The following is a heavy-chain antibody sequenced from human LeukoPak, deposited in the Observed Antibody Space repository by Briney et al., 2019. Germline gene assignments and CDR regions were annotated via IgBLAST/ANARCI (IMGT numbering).Heavy chain of an antibody. CDR3: AKSRTHSSGWFTSAFDV. D-gene: IGHD6-13*01. CDR1: GYTFTGDY. J-gene: IGHJ3*01. CDR2: INPNRGET. V-gene: IGHV1-2*02. Sequence: ASVKVSCKASGYTFTGDYIHWVRQAPGQGLEWMGWINPNRGETKYAQKFQGTVTMIRDTSITTAYMEVTRLRYEDTAVYYCAKSRTHSSGWFTSAFDVWGQGTMVTVSA.